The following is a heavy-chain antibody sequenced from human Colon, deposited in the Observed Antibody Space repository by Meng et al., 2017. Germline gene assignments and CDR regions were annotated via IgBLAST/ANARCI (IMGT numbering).Heavy chain of an antibody. CDR3: ARDLYGSCRYAFDI. D-gene: IGHD3-10*01. CDR1: GGTFSSYA. CDR2: IIPIFGTA. V-gene: IGHV1-69*13. Sequence: SVKVSCKASGGTFSSYAISWVRQAPGQGLEWMGGIIPIFGTANYAQKFQGRVKITPDESTSTAYMELSSLRSEDTAVYYCARDLYGSCRYAFDIWGQGTMVTVSS. J-gene: IGHJ3*02.